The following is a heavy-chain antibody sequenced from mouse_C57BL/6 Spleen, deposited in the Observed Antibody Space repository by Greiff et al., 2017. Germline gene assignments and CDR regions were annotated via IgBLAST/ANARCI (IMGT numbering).Heavy chain of an antibody. CDR1: GYTFTSYW. Sequence: QVQLQQPGAELVRPGSSVKLSCKASGYTFTSYWMHWVKQRPIQGLEWIGNIDPSDSETHYNQKFKDKATLTVDKSSSTAYMQLSSLTSDDSAVYYWARRWGTGFDYWGQGTTLTVSS. J-gene: IGHJ2*01. D-gene: IGHD2-3*01. CDR3: ARRWGTGFDY. CDR2: IDPSDSET. V-gene: IGHV1-52*01.